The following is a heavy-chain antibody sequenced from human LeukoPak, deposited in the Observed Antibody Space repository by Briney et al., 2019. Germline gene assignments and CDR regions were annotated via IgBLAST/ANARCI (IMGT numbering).Heavy chain of an antibody. V-gene: IGHV4-59*01. Sequence: SETLSLTCTVSGGSISSYHWGWIRPPPGKGLEWIGDIYYSGSTNHNPSLKRRVTISVDTSKNQFSLKLSSVTAADTAVYYCAREAWDSSGSTFDYWGQGTLVTVSS. CDR2: IYYSGST. CDR3: AREAWDSSGSTFDY. CDR1: GGSISSYH. J-gene: IGHJ4*02. D-gene: IGHD6-19*01.